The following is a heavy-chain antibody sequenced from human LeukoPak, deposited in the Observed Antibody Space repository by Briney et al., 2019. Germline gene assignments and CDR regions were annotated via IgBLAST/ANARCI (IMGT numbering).Heavy chain of an antibody. CDR1: GGSISSGGYY. CDR3: ARGGWYYYGSGSLNNWFDP. CDR2: INHSGST. J-gene: IGHJ5*02. D-gene: IGHD3-10*01. V-gene: IGHV4-30-2*01. Sequence: SQTLSLTCAVSGGSISSGGYYWSWIRQPPGKGLEWIGEINHSGSTNYNPSLKSRVTISVDTSKNQFSLKLSSVTAADTAVYYCARGGWYYYGSGSLNNWFDPWGQGTLVTVSS.